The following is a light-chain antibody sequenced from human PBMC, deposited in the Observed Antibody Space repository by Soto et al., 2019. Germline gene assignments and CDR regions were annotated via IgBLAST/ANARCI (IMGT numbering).Light chain of an antibody. CDR1: QDISNY. J-gene: IGKJ4*01. Sequence: DIQMTQSASSLSASVGDRVTISCRASQDISNYLAWFQQKPGKAPKSLIYAASSLQSGVPPKFRGSGSGTDFPLTISSLPPEDFAPYYCQQYNRYPPTFGGGTKVEIK. V-gene: IGKV1-16*02. CDR2: AAS. CDR3: QQYNRYPPT.